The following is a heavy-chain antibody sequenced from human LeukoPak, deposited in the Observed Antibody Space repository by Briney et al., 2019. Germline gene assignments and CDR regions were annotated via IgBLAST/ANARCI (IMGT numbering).Heavy chain of an antibody. J-gene: IGHJ3*02. Sequence: GGSLRLSCAASGVIFSSYAMSWVRQAPRKGLEWVSAICGSGDRTYSAHSVKGRFTISRDNSKNTLYPEMNSLRAEDTAVYYCAKDQGSHAFDIWGQGTMVTVSS. CDR3: AKDQGSHAFDI. V-gene: IGHV3-23*01. CDR1: GVIFSSYA. CDR2: ICGSGDRT.